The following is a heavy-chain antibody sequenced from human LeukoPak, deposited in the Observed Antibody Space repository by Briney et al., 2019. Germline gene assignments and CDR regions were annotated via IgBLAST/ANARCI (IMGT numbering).Heavy chain of an antibody. J-gene: IGHJ4*02. V-gene: IGHV3-23*01. CDR3: AKGRERFVAVAGTD. D-gene: IGHD6-19*01. CDR2: ISGSGGST. CDR1: GFTFSSYA. Sequence: PGVSLRLSCAASGFTFSSYAMSWVRQAPGKGLEWVSAISGSGGSTYYAGSVKGRFTISRDNSKNTLYLQMNSLRAEDTAVYYCAKGRERFVAVAGTDWGQGTLVTASS.